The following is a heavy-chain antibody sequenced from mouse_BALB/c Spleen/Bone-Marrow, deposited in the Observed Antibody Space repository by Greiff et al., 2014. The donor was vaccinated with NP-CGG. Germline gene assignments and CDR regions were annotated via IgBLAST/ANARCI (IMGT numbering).Heavy chain of an antibody. CDR1: GFTFSSYV. CDR3: TRDQFITTATRAMDY. Sequence: EVQLVESGGGLVKPGGSLKLSCAASGFTFSSYVMSWVHQSPEKRLEWVAEISSGGRYTYYPDTVTGRFTISRDNAKNTLYLEMSSLRSEDTAMYYCTRDQFITTATRAMDYWGQGTSVTVSS. D-gene: IGHD1-2*01. CDR2: ISSGGRYT. J-gene: IGHJ4*01. V-gene: IGHV5-9-4*01.